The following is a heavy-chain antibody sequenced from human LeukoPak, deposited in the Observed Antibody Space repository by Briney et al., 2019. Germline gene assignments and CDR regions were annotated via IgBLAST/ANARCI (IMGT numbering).Heavy chain of an antibody. D-gene: IGHD5-18*01. Sequence: GGSLRLSCVASGFPFSSYWMTWVRQAPGKGLEWVANIKQDGSKKSYVDSVKGRFTISRDNAKNSLYLQMNSLRAEDTAIYYCAKDRYSYAFEYSDSWGQGTLVTVSS. V-gene: IGHV3-7*01. J-gene: IGHJ4*02. CDR3: AKDRYSYAFEYSDS. CDR2: IKQDGSKK. CDR1: GFPFSSYW.